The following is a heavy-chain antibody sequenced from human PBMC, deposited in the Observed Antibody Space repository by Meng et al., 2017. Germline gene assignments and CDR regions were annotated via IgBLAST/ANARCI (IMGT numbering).Heavy chain of an antibody. CDR3: ASVPVDYYRDYYFDY. V-gene: IGHV1-69*13. CDR2: IIPIFGTA. J-gene: IGHJ4*02. Sequence: SVKVSCKASGGTFSSYAISWVRQAPGQGLEWMGGIIPIFGTANYAQKFQGRVTITADESTSTAYMELSSLRSEDTAVYYCASVPVDYYRDYYFDYWGQGTLVTVS. D-gene: IGHD3-10*01. CDR1: GGTFSSYA.